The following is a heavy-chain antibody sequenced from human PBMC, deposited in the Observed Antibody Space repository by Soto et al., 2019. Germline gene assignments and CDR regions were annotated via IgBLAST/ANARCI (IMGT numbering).Heavy chain of an antibody. CDR2: ISGSGGST. J-gene: IGHJ6*03. Sequence: GGSLRLSCAASGFTFSSYAMSWVRQAPGKGLEWVSAISGSGGSTYYADSVKGRFTISRDNSKNTLYLQMNSLRAEDTAVYYCATARAGTDYYYYYYMDVWGKGTTVTV. CDR1: GFTFSSYA. V-gene: IGHV3-23*01. CDR3: ATARAGTDYYYYYYMDV. D-gene: IGHD1-1*01.